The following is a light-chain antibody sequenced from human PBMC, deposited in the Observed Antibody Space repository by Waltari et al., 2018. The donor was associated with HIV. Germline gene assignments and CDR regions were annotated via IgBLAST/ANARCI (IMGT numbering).Light chain of an antibody. J-gene: IGLJ1*01. V-gene: IGLV3-25*03. CDR3: HSADGSATYV. Sequence: SYELTQPPSVSVSPGQTAMITCSGDALPKQYVYWYQQKPGQAPVLVIYKDTERPSGIPERFSGSSSGTTVTLTISGVQAEDEADYYCHSADGSATYVFGTGTKVTVL. CDR1: ALPKQY. CDR2: KDT.